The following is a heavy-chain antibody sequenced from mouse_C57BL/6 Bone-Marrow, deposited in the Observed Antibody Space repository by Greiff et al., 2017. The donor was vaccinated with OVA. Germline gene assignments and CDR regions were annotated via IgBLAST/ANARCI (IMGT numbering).Heavy chain of an antibody. Sequence: QVQLQQSGPELVKPGASVKISCKASGYAFSSSWMNWVKQRPGKGLEWIGRIYPGDGDTNYNGKFKGKATLTADKSSSTAYMQLSRLTSEDSAVYFCANWDDYFDYWCQGTTLTVSS. CDR3: ANWDDYFDY. CDR2: IYPGDGDT. D-gene: IGHD4-1*01. CDR1: GYAFSSSW. V-gene: IGHV1-82*01. J-gene: IGHJ2*01.